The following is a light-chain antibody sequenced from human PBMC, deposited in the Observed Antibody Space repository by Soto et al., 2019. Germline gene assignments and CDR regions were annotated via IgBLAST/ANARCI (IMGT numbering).Light chain of an antibody. Sequence: EIVLTQSPGTLSLSPGERATLSCRASQSVSSSYLAWYQQKPGQAPRLLIYGASSRATGIPDRFSGSGSGTDFTLTISRLEPEDFAVYYCQQYGSLPETFRQGTKLEIK. CDR3: QQYGSLPET. CDR2: GAS. CDR1: QSVSSSY. V-gene: IGKV3-20*01. J-gene: IGKJ2*01.